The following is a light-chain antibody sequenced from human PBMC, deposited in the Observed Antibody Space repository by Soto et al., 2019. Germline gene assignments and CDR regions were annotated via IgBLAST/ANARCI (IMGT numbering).Light chain of an antibody. J-gene: IGLJ1*01. CDR1: SSDVGGYNY. V-gene: IGLV2-8*01. CDR2: EVS. CDR3: TSYAGSNNRGV. Sequence: QSVLTQPPSASGSPGQSVTISCTGTSSDVGGYNYISWYQHHPGKAPKLMIYEVSQRPSGVPDRFSGSKSGNTASLTVSGLQAEDEADYYCTSYAGSNNRGVFGSGTKLTVL.